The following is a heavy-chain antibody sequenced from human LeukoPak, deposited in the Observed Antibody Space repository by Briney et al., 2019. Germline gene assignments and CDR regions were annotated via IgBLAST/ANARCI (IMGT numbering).Heavy chain of an antibody. CDR3: ARGRYCSGGSCLPGDY. Sequence: MPSETLSLTCDVSGGSISSSNWWTWVRQPPGKGLEWIGEIYHSGSTNYNPSLKSRVSISIDKSKNQFSLKLSSVTAADTAVYYCARGRYCSGGSCLPGDYWGQGTLVTVSS. V-gene: IGHV4-4*02. J-gene: IGHJ4*02. CDR1: GGSISSSNW. D-gene: IGHD2-15*01. CDR2: IYHSGST.